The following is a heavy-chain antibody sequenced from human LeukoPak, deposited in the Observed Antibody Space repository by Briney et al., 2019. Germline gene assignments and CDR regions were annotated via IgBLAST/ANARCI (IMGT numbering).Heavy chain of an antibody. Sequence: PGESLRLSCAASGFTVSSNHMSWVRQAPGKGLEWVSVLYTGGGTFYADSVKGRFAISRDSSKNTLYLQMNSLRVEDTAVYYCARDRGFNWGQGTLVTVSS. V-gene: IGHV3-66*01. CDR3: ARDRGFN. J-gene: IGHJ4*02. D-gene: IGHD3-10*01. CDR2: LYTGGGT. CDR1: GFTVSSNH.